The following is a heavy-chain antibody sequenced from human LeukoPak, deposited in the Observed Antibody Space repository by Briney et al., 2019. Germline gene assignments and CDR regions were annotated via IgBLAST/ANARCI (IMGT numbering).Heavy chain of an antibody. CDR1: GFTFSSYW. Sequence: GGSLRLSCAASGFTFSSYWMSWVRQAPGKGLEWVANIKQDGSEKYYVDCVKGRFTISRDNAKNSLYLQMNSLRAEDTAVYYCARNCGGDCYKDGMAFDIWGQGTMVTVSS. CDR2: IKQDGSEK. D-gene: IGHD2-21*02. CDR3: ARNCGGDCYKDGMAFDI. J-gene: IGHJ3*02. V-gene: IGHV3-7*01.